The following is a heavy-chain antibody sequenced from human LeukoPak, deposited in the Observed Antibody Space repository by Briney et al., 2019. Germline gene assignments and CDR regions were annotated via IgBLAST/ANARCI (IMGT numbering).Heavy chain of an antibody. CDR3: AKGRRNLGGLHHFDY. V-gene: IGHV3-23*01. CDR1: GFHFNNHG. J-gene: IGHJ4*02. CDR2: ISGSGGST. D-gene: IGHD5-24*01. Sequence: GSLELSWATSGFHFNNHGMGLGRQAPGKGLEWVSAISGSGGSTYYADSVKGRFTISRDNSKNTLYLQMNSLRAEDTAVYYCAKGRRNLGGLHHFDYWGQGTLVTVSP.